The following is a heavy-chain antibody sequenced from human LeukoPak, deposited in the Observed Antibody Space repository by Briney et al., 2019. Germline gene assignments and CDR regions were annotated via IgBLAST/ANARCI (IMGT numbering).Heavy chain of an antibody. CDR2: MYYSGNT. J-gene: IGHJ4*02. D-gene: IGHD3-22*01. V-gene: IGHV4-61*01. CDR3: ARENPSGYYNRPIDY. Sequence: SETLSLTCVISGGSVSSGSSYWSWIRQPPGKGLEWIGYMYYSGNTSYNPSLKSRVTISVDTSKNQFSLKLSSVTAADTAIYYCARENPSGYYNRPIDYWGQGTLVTVSS. CDR1: GGSVSSGSSY.